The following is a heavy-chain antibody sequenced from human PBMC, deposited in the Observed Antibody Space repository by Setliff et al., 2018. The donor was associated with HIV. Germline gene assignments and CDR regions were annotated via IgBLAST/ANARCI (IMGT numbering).Heavy chain of an antibody. D-gene: IGHD2-15*01. J-gene: IGHJ6*03. Sequence: PGGSLRLSCAASRFTFSGYYMSWIRQAPGKGLEWVSYISSRGTTIYYADSVKGRFTISRDNSKNTLFLQMNSLRAEDTAVYYCARVYCSGGSCYSYYYYYYMDVWGKGTTVTVSS. CDR1: RFTFSGYY. CDR3: ARVYCSGGSCYSYYYYYYMDV. V-gene: IGHV3-11*04. CDR2: ISSRGTTI.